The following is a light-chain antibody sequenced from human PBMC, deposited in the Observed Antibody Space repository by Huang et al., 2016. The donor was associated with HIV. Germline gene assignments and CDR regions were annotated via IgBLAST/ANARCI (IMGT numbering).Light chain of an antibody. CDR2: SGS. CDR1: QSLLHGNGDNY. Sequence: DIVMIQSPLSLSVTPGEAASISCRSSQSLLHGNGDNYLEGYLQKPGQSPHVLSYSGSDRAPGVPARVCASGSGTDFSLTISSVEAEDIGIYYCMQSLQTPGTFGQGTRLDIK. J-gene: IGKJ5*01. CDR3: MQSLQTPGT. V-gene: IGKV2-28*01.